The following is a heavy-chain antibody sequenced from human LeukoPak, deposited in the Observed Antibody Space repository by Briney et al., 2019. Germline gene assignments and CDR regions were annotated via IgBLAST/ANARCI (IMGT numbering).Heavy chain of an antibody. CDR2: ISPYSGGT. CDR3: ARGGGTYYTNGICYYFDY. D-gene: IGHD2-8*01. CDR1: GYTFTDYY. J-gene: IGHJ4*02. V-gene: IGHV1-2*02. Sequence: ASVKVSCKASGYTFTDYYIHWVRQAPGQGLEWMGWISPYSGGTNYAQKFQGRVTMTRDTSISTAFMELSRLRSDDTDVYSCARGGGTYYTNGICYYFDYWGQGTLVTVSS.